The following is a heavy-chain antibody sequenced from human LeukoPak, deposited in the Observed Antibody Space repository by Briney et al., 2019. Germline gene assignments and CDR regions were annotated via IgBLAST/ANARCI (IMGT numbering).Heavy chain of an antibody. V-gene: IGHV4-39*01. Sequence: SETLSLTCTVSGGSIRSSYYYWGWIRQPPGKGLEWIGSIYDSGSTYYNPSLKSRVTISVDTSKNQFSLKLNSVTAADTAVYYCARAYGGNYFDYWGQGTLVTVSS. D-gene: IGHD4-23*01. CDR3: ARAYGGNYFDY. CDR1: GGSIRSSYYY. CDR2: IYDSGST. J-gene: IGHJ4*02.